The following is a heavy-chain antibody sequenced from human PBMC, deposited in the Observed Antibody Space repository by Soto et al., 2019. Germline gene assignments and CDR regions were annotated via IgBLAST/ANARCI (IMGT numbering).Heavy chain of an antibody. J-gene: IGHJ6*02. CDR1: GFTFSSYN. V-gene: IGHV3-21*01. Sequence: EVQLVESGGGLVKPGGSLRLSCAASGFTFSSYNMNWVRQAPGKGLECVSSISSSSSYIYYADSVKGRFTISRDNAKNSLYLQMNSLRAEDPAVYYCARSAGDYYGMDVWGQGTTVTVSS. CDR2: ISSSSSYI. CDR3: ARSAGDYYGMDV. D-gene: IGHD3-10*01.